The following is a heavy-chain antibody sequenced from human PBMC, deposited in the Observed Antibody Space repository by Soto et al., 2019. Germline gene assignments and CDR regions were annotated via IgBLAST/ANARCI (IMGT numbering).Heavy chain of an antibody. Sequence: SETLSLTCAVYGGSFSGYYWSWIRQPPGKGLEWIGEINHSGSTNYNPSLKSRVTISVDTSKNQFSLKLSSVTAADTAVYYCARGPSGYCSSTSCYGRGWFDPWGQGTLVTVSS. J-gene: IGHJ5*02. CDR3: ARGPSGYCSSTSCYGRGWFDP. CDR2: INHSGST. D-gene: IGHD2-2*01. V-gene: IGHV4-34*01. CDR1: GGSFSGYY.